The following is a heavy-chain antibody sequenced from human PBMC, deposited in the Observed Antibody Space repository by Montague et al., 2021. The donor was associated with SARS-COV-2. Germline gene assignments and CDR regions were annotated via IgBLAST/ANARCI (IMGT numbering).Heavy chain of an antibody. J-gene: IGHJ3*02. CDR2: IKQDGSEK. CDR3: ARDPYSSSWFDAFDI. CDR1: GFTFSSYW. Sequence: SLRLSCAASGFTFSSYWKSWVRQAPGKGLEWVANIKQDGSEKYYXDSVKGRFTISRDNAKNSLYLQMNSLRAEDTAVYYCARDPYSSSWFDAFDIWGQGTMVTVSS. D-gene: IGHD6-13*01. V-gene: IGHV3-7*01.